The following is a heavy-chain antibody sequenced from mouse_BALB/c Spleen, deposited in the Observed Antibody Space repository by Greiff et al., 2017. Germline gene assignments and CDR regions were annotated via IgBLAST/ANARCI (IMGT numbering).Heavy chain of an antibody. CDR1: GFTFSSYA. J-gene: IGHJ1*01. V-gene: IGHV5-6-5*01. Sequence: DVMLVESGGGLVKPGGSLKLSCAASGFTFSSYAMSWVRQTPENRLEWVASISSGGSTYYPDSVKGRFTISRDNARNILYLQMSSLRSEDTAMYDCARSGFWDFDVWGAGTTVTVSS. CDR3: ARSGFWDFDV. CDR2: ISSGGST.